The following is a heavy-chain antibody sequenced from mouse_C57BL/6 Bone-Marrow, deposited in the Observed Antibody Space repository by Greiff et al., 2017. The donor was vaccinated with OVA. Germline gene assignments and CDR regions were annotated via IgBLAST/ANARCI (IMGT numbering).Heavy chain of an antibody. D-gene: IGHD2-5*01. Sequence: QVQLQQPGAELVKPGASVKMSCKASGYTFTSYWITWVKPRPGQGLEWIGDIYPGSGSTNYNEKFKSKATLTVDTSSSTAYMQLSSLTSEDSAVYYCARRELYSNYAWFAYWGQGTLVTVSA. J-gene: IGHJ3*01. CDR1: GYTFTSYW. V-gene: IGHV1-55*01. CDR3: ARRELYSNYAWFAY. CDR2: IYPGSGST.